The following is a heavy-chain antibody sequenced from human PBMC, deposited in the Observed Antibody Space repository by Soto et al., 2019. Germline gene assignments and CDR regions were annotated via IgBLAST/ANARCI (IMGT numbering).Heavy chain of an antibody. J-gene: IGHJ3*02. CDR3: ARDSVYYDSSGYSDGAFDI. CDR1: GFTVSSNY. D-gene: IGHD3-22*01. Sequence: GGSLRLSCAASGFTVSSNYMSWVRQAPGKGLEWVSVIYSGGSTYYADSVKGRFTISRDNSKNTLYLQMNSLRAEDTAVYYCARDSVYYDSSGYSDGAFDIWGQGTMVTVSS. V-gene: IGHV3-53*01. CDR2: IYSGGST.